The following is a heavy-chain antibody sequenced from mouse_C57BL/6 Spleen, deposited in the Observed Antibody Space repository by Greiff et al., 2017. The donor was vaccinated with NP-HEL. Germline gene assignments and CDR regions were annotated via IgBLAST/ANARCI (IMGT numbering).Heavy chain of an antibody. V-gene: IGHV2-3*01. D-gene: IGHD1-1*01. CDR2: IWGDGST. Sequence: VQLVESGPGLVAPSQSLSITCTVSGFSLTSYGVSWVRQPPGKGLEWLGVIWGDGSTNYHSALISRLSISKDNSKSQVFLKLNSLQTDDTATYYCAFITTVVAEDWFAYWGQGTLVTVSA. J-gene: IGHJ3*01. CDR1: GFSLTSYG. CDR3: AFITTVVAEDWFAY.